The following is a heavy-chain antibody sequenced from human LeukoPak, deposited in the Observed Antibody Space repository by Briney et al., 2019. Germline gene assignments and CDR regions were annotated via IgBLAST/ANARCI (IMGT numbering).Heavy chain of an antibody. Sequence: GGSLRLSCAASGFTFSSYWMSWVRQAPGKGLEWVANIKQDGSEKYYVDSVKGRFTISRDNAKNSLYLQMNSLRAEDTAVYYCARRGPNSGYDFLDYWGQGTLVTVSS. D-gene: IGHD5-12*01. CDR3: ARRGPNSGYDFLDY. CDR1: GFTFSSYW. J-gene: IGHJ4*02. V-gene: IGHV3-7*03. CDR2: IKQDGSEK.